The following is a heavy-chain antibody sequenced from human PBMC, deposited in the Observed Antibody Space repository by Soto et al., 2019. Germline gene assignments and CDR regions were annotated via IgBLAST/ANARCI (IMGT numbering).Heavy chain of an antibody. J-gene: IGHJ2*01. CDR1: GYTLTELS. Sequence: QVQLVQSGAEVKKPGASVKVSCKVSGYTLTELSMHWVRQAPGKGLEWMGGFDPEDGETIYAQKFQGRVTMTEDTATDTAYLKLSSLRSEDTAVYYCATPPLGYCSGGSCARGYFDLWGRGTLVTVSS. CDR3: ATPPLGYCSGGSCARGYFDL. V-gene: IGHV1-24*01. D-gene: IGHD2-15*01. CDR2: FDPEDGET.